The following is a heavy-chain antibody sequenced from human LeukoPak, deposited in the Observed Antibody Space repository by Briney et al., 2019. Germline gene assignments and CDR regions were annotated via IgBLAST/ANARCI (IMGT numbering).Heavy chain of an antibody. J-gene: IGHJ4*02. CDR1: GGSFSGYC. CDR3: ARSAIDGSGVPDY. CDR2: INHSGST. Sequence: PSETLSLTRAVYGGSFSGYCWSWIRQPPGKGLEWIGEINHSGSTNYNPSLKSRVTISVDTSKNQFSLKLSSVTAADTAVYYCARSAIDGSGVPDYWGQGTLVTVSS. V-gene: IGHV4-34*01. D-gene: IGHD3-10*01.